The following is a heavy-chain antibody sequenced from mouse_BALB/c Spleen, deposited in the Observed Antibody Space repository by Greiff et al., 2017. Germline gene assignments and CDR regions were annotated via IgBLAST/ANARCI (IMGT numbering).Heavy chain of an antibody. CDR3: TIYGNYLAWFAY. Sequence: EVQRVESGAELVKPGASVKLSCTASGFNIKDTYMHWVKQRPEQGLEWIGRIDPANGNTKYDPKFQGKATITADTSSNTAYLQLSSLTSEDSAVYYCTIYGNYLAWFAYWGQGTLVTVSA. CDR2: IDPANGNT. J-gene: IGHJ3*01. D-gene: IGHD2-1*01. V-gene: IGHV14-3*02. CDR1: GFNIKDTY.